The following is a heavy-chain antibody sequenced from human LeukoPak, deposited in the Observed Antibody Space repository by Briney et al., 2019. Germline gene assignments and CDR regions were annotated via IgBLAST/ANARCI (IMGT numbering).Heavy chain of an antibody. J-gene: IGHJ6*03. CDR1: GYTFTSSG. D-gene: IGHD3-22*01. CDR2: ISAYKGNT. V-gene: IGHV1-18*01. Sequence: ASVKVSCKASGYTFTSSGISWVRQAPGQGLEWMGWISAYKGNTNYAQKLQGRVTMNTDTSTSTAYMELRSLRSDDTAVYYCARGPGGRRGYYPLEDSYYYYYMDVWGKGTTVTVSS. CDR3: ARGPGGRRGYYPLEDSYYYYYMDV.